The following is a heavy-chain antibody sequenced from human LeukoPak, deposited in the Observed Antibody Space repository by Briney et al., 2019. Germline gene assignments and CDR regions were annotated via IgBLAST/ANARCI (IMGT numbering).Heavy chain of an antibody. CDR3: ARVHDYGGHPRRYFDY. V-gene: IGHV1-46*01. CDR1: GYTFTSYY. D-gene: IGHD4/OR15-4a*01. Sequence: ASVKVSCKASGYTFTSYYMHWVRQAPGQGLEWMAIINPSGGSTSYAQKFQGRVTMTRDTSTSTVYMELSSLRSEDTAVYYCARVHDYGGHPRRYFDYWGQGTLVTVSS. J-gene: IGHJ4*02. CDR2: INPSGGST.